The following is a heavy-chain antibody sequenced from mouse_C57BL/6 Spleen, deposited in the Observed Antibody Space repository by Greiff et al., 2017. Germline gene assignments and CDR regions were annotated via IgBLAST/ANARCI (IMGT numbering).Heavy chain of an antibody. CDR1: GFNIKDDY. Sequence: VQLQQSGAELVRPGASVKLSCTASGFNIKDDYMHWVKQRPEQGLEWIGWIDPENGDTEYASKFQGKATITADTSSNTAYLQLSSLTSEDTAVYYCTRGSTFADWGQGTLVTVSA. CDR2: IDPENGDT. D-gene: IGHD1-1*01. J-gene: IGHJ3*01. CDR3: TRGSTFAD. V-gene: IGHV14-4*01.